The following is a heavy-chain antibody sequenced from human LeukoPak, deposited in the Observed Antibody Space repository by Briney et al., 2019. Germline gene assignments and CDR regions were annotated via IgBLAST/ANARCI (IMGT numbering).Heavy chain of an antibody. J-gene: IGHJ6*03. V-gene: IGHV1-69*13. Sequence: SVKVSCKASGGTFSSYAISWVRQAPGQGLEWMGGIIPIFGTANYAQKFQGRVTITADESTSTAYMELSSLRSEDTAVYYCARGSSFKGAPYYYYMDVWGKGTTVTVSS. D-gene: IGHD6-13*01. CDR1: GGTFSSYA. CDR2: IIPIFGTA. CDR3: ARGSSFKGAPYYYYMDV.